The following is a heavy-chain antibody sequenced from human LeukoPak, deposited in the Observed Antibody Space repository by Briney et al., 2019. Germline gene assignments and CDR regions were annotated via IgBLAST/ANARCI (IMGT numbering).Heavy chain of an antibody. CDR1: GFTFSSYA. J-gene: IGHJ4*02. V-gene: IGHV3-23*01. Sequence: PGGSLRLSCAASGFTFSSYAMTWVRQAPGKGLEWVSGISYSGGTKYYADSVKGRFTISRDNSKNTLYLHMSSLRAEDTAVYYCAKDTGQWPIRTFDYWGQGTLVTVSS. CDR3: AKDTGQWPIRTFDY. D-gene: IGHD6-19*01. CDR2: ISYSGGTK.